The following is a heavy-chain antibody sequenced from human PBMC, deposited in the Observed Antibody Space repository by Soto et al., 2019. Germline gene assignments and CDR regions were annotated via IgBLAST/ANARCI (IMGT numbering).Heavy chain of an antibody. CDR2: IIPIFGTA. D-gene: IGHD6-19*01. Sequence: SVEVSCQASGPTVSSYAISCVRHAPGQGLEWMGGIIPIFGTANYAQKFQGRVTITADESTSTAYMELSSLRSEDTAVYYCARAPAVADNWFDPWGQGTLVTVS. CDR1: GPTVSSYA. CDR3: ARAPAVADNWFDP. J-gene: IGHJ5*02. V-gene: IGHV1-69*13.